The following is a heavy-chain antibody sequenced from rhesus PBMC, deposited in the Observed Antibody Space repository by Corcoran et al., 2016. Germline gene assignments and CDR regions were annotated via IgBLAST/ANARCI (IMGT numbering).Heavy chain of an antibody. V-gene: IGHV3S16*01. D-gene: IGHD1-32*01. CDR2: ISGTSSYI. J-gene: IGHJ1*01. Sequence: EVQLVESGGGLVQPGGSLRLSCAAFGFTFSTYGLSWARQAPGKGLEWVSSISGTSSYIYYADSVKGRFTISRDNAKNSLSLQMNSLRAEDTAVYYCSTDRNGKGFEFWGQGALVTVSS. CDR1: GFTFSTYG. CDR3: STDRNGKGFEF.